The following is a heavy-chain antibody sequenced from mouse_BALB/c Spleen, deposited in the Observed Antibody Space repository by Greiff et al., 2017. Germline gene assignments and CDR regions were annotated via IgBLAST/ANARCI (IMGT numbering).Heavy chain of an antibody. CDR2: INPSTGYT. CDR1: GYTFTSYW. J-gene: IGHJ3*01. CDR3: ARSRRIYDGYYGAY. V-gene: IGHV1-7*01. Sequence: VQLQQSGAELAKPGASVKMSCKASGYTFTSYWMHWVKQRPGQGLEWIGYINPSTGYTEYNQKFKDKATLTADKSSSTAYMQLSSLTSEDSAVYYCARSRRIYDGYYGAYWGQGTLGTVSA. D-gene: IGHD2-3*01.